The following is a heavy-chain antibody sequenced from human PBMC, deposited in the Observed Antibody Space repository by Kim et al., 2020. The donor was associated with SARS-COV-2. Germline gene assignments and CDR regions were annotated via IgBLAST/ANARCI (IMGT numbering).Heavy chain of an antibody. J-gene: IGHJ5*02. Sequence: SETLSLTCAVYGGSFSGYYWSWIRQPPGKGLEWIGEINHSGSTDYNPSLKSRVTISVDTSKNQFSLKLSSVTAADTAVYYCARGPSTTLRIAAAGTGWFDPWGQGTLVTVSS. V-gene: IGHV4-34*01. CDR2: INHSGST. D-gene: IGHD6-13*01. CDR3: ARGPSTTLRIAAAGTGWFDP. CDR1: GGSFSGYY.